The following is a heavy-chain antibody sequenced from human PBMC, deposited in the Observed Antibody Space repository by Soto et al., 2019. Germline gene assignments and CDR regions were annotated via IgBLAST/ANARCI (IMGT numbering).Heavy chain of an antibody. Sequence: PSWSMRLCCAAAGFTFSSYGMHWVRQAPGKGLEWVAVIWYDGSNKYYADSVKGRFTISRDNSKNTLYLQLNSLRAEDTAVYYCARALPIFGVVEYDYGRDVWCLGTPVTVSS. CDR1: GFTFSSYG. D-gene: IGHD3-3*01. CDR2: IWYDGSNK. CDR3: ARALPIFGVVEYDYGRDV. V-gene: IGHV3-33*01. J-gene: IGHJ6*02.